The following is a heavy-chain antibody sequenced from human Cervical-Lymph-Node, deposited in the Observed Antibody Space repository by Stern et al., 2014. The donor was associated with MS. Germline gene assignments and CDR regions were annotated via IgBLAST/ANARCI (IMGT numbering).Heavy chain of an antibody. CDR3: ARANSKYSSSWYLDY. CDR1: GFTFSSYD. J-gene: IGHJ4*02. D-gene: IGHD6-13*01. V-gene: IGHV3-13*01. Sequence: QLAASGGGLVQPGGSLRLSCAASGFTFSSYDMHWVRQATGKGLEWVSAIGTAGDTSYPGSVKGRFTISRENAKNSLYLQMNSLRAGDTAVYYCARANSKYSSSWYLDYWGQGTLVTVSS. CDR2: IGTAGDT.